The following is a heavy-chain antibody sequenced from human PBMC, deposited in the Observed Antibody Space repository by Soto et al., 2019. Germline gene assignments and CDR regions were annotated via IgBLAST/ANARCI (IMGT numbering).Heavy chain of an antibody. V-gene: IGHV4-59*08. CDR3: ARHYYGDYYFDY. CDR1: GCSISSYY. J-gene: IGHJ4*02. CDR2: IYYSGST. Sequence: PSETLSLTCTVSGCSISSYYWSWIRQPPGKGLEWIGYIYYSGSTNYNPSLKSRVTISVDTSKNQFSLKLSSVTAADTAVYYCARHYYGDYYFDYWGQGTLVTVSS. D-gene: IGHD4-17*01.